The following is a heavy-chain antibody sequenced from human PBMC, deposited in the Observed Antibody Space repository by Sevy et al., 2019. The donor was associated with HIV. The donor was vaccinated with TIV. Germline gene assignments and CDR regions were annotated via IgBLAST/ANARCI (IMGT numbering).Heavy chain of an antibody. J-gene: IGHJ3*02. CDR1: GYSFTSYW. CDR3: ARLETKEDSAFDI. Sequence: GESLKISCKGSGYSFTSYWISWVRQMPGKGLEWMGRIDPSDSYTNYSPSFQGHVTISADKSINTAYLQWSSLKASDTAMYYCARLETKEDSAFDIWGQGTMVTVSS. V-gene: IGHV5-10-1*01. CDR2: IDPSDSYT. D-gene: IGHD3-3*01.